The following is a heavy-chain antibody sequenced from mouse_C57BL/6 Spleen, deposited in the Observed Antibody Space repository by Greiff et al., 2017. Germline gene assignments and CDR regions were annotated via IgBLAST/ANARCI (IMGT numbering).Heavy chain of an antibody. V-gene: IGHV1-54*01. CDR3: ARWGGYYLDY. J-gene: IGHJ2*01. Sequence: QVQLQQSGAELVRPGTSVKVSCKASGYAFTNYLIEWVKQRPGQGLEWIGVINPGSGGTNYNEKFKGKATLTADKSSSTAYMQLSSLTSEDSAVYFCARWGGYYLDYWGQGTTLSVSS. CDR2: INPGSGGT. CDR1: GYAFTNYL.